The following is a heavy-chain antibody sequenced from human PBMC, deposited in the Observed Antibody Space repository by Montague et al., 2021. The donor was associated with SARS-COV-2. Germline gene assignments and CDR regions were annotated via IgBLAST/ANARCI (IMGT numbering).Heavy chain of an antibody. J-gene: IGHJ3*02. CDR1: GGSVSSSSYY. CDR2: IYYTGST. Sequence: SETLSLTCTVSGGSVSSSSYYWGWLRQPPGKGLEWIGSIYYTGSTYYNPSLKSRVTISVDTSKNQFSLKLISVTAADTAVYYCARHITGSGNAFDIWGQGTMVTVSS. V-gene: IGHV4-39*01. D-gene: IGHD3-10*01. CDR3: ARHITGSGNAFDI.